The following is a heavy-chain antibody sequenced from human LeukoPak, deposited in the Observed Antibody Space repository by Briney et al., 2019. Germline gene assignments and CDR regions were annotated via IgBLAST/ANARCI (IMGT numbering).Heavy chain of an antibody. Sequence: SGPALVKPTQTLTLTCTLSGFSLSTSGVGVGWIRQPPGKALEWLALIYWDDDKRYSPSLQSRLTITKDTSKNQVILTMTNMDPVDTATYYCAHAYCTTSSCSPYFYDNMDVWGTGTTVTVSS. J-gene: IGHJ6*03. V-gene: IGHV2-5*02. CDR2: IYWDDDK. CDR1: GFSLSTSGVG. CDR3: AHAYCTTSSCSPYFYDNMDV. D-gene: IGHD2-2*01.